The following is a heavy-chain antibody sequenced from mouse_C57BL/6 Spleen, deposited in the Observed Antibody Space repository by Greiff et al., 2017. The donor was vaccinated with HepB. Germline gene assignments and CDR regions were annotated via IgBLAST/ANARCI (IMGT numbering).Heavy chain of an antibody. D-gene: IGHD2-3*01. Sequence: QVQLQQSGAELARPGASVKLSCKASGYTFTSYGISWVKQRTGQGLEWIGEIYPRSGNTYYNEKFKGKATLTADKSSSTAYMELRSLTSEDSAVYFCARSGGYDGYYVNYFDYWGQGTTLTVSS. J-gene: IGHJ2*01. V-gene: IGHV1-81*01. CDR3: ARSGGYDGYYVNYFDY. CDR2: IYPRSGNT. CDR1: GYTFTSYG.